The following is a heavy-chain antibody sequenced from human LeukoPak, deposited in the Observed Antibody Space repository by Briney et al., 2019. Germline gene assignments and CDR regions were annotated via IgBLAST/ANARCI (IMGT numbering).Heavy chain of an antibody. Sequence: GGSLRLSCAASGFTFSSYGMSWVRQAPGKGLEWVSAISGSGGSTYYADSVKGRFTISRDNSKNTLYLQMNSLRAEDTAVYYCARDGAGYYGSGGAFDIWGQGTMVTVSS. D-gene: IGHD3-10*01. V-gene: IGHV3-23*01. CDR3: ARDGAGYYGSGGAFDI. CDR2: ISGSGGST. J-gene: IGHJ3*02. CDR1: GFTFSSYG.